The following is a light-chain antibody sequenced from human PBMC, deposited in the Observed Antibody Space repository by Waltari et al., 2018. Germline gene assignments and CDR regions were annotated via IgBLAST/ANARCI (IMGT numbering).Light chain of an antibody. CDR2: SVT. CDR3: QSYDSSLSYCV. J-gene: IGLJ1*01. Sequence: QSALTQPRSVSGSPGQTVTISCTGTNSDIGEYTYVPWFQLHPGKAPKLIIYSVTHRPSGVPHRFSGSKSGSTASLTISGLQPEDEADYYCQSYDSSLSYCVFGTGTKVTVL. V-gene: IGLV2-11*01. CDR1: NSDIGEYTY.